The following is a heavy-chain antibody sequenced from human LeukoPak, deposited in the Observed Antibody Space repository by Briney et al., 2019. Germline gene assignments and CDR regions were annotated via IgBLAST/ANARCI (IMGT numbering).Heavy chain of an antibody. J-gene: IGHJ5*02. V-gene: IGHV4-38-2*01. CDR1: GFTFSSFGM. D-gene: IGHD3-10*01. CDR2: IYSSGST. Sequence: GSLRLSCAASGFTFSSFGMNWVRQPPGKGLEWIGSIYSSGSTYYNPSLKSRVTISLDTSKNQFSLKLSSVTAADTAVYYRARLTMVGGFDPWGQGTLVTVSS. CDR3: ARLTMVGGFDP.